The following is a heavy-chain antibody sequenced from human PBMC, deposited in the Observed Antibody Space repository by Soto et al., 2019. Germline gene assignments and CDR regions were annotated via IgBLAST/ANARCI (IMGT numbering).Heavy chain of an antibody. Sequence: PVVPLKISCKGSGYSFTSYWIGCVRQMPGKGLEWMGIIYPGDSDTRYSPSFQGQVTISADKSISTAYLQWSSLKASDTAMYYCARQASTILGAVKEYYYYYGMDVWGQGTTVTVSS. CDR1: GYSFTSYW. D-gene: IGHD3-3*01. V-gene: IGHV5-51*01. CDR2: IYPGDSDT. J-gene: IGHJ6*02. CDR3: ARQASTILGAVKEYYYYYGMDV.